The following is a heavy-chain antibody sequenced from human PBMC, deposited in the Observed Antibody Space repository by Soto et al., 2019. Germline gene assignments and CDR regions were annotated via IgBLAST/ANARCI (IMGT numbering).Heavy chain of an antibody. CDR2: IHPRGDN. V-gene: IGHV4-34*01. D-gene: IGHD5-18*01. CDR3: ARGQDSAKVAH. Sequence: WTWIRQTPGKGLEWIGEIHPRGDNDFNPSLASRLTISLDTSKKQFFLKLSSVTAADTAVYYCARGQDSAKVAHWGQGALITVSS. J-gene: IGHJ4*02.